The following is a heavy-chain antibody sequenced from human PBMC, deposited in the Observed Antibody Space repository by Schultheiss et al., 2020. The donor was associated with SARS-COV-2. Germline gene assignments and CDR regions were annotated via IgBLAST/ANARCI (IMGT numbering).Heavy chain of an antibody. Sequence: GESLKISCAASGFTFSNAWMNWVRQAPGKGLEWVGRIKSKTDGGTTDYAAPVKGRFTISRDDSKNTLYLQMNSLKTEDTAVYYCARPGCSSTSCYAAYYYYGMDVWGQGTTVTVSS. CDR1: GFTFSNAW. CDR2: IKSKTDGGTT. J-gene: IGHJ6*02. V-gene: IGHV3-15*07. CDR3: ARPGCSSTSCYAAYYYYGMDV. D-gene: IGHD2-2*01.